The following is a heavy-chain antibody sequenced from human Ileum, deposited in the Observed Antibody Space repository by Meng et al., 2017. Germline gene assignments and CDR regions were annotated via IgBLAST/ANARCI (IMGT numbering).Heavy chain of an antibody. D-gene: IGHD6-13*01. V-gene: IGHV4-39*07. J-gene: IGHJ4*02. Sequence: GSLRLSCTVSGGSITSSSYYWGWIRQPPGKGLEWIGSISYTRSTYYNPSLESRVTISKDKSKNQFSLNLNSVTAADTAVYYCARGLTAAAGAVWGQGTLVTVSS. CDR3: ARGLTAAAGAV. CDR1: GGSITSSSYY. CDR2: ISYTRST.